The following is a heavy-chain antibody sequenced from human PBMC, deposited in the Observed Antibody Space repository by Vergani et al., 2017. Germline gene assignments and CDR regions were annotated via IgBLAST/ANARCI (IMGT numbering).Heavy chain of an antibody. CDR3: ASKRGACRAAYCHSYDF. V-gene: IGHV4-39*01. D-gene: IGHD2-15*01. CDR1: GDSVISTDYH. CDR2: MDYSGST. J-gene: IGHJ4*02. Sequence: QVQLQESGPGLVQPSETLSLTCTVSGDSVISTDYHWGWIRQPPGKGLEWIGSMDYSGSTSYNPSLESRISISFETPKNQFSLRLTSVTAADTAVYYCASKRGACRAAYCHSYDFGGPGTLGGVSS.